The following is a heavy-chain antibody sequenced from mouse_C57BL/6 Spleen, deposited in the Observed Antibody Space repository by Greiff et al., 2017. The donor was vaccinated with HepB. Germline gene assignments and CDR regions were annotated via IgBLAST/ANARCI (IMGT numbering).Heavy chain of an antibody. CDR2: IYPGDGDT. V-gene: IGHV1-82*01. CDR3: ARGGIYSYFDC. D-gene: IGHD2-1*01. CDR1: GYAFSSSW. J-gene: IGHJ2*01. Sequence: QVQLKQSGPELVKPGASVKISCKASGYAFSSSWMNWVKQRPGKGLEWIGRIYPGDGDTNYNGKFKGKATLTADKSSSTAYMQLSSLTSEDSAVYFCARGGIYSYFDCWGQGTTLTVSS.